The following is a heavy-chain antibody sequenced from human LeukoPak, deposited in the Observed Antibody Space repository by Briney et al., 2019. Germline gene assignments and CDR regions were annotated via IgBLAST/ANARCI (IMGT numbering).Heavy chain of an antibody. D-gene: IGHD6-19*01. J-gene: IGHJ4*02. V-gene: IGHV3-53*01. CDR1: GFTVSTNY. CDR3: ARLYSSGWYYFDY. Sequence: GGSLRLSCAASGFTVSTNYMSWVRQAPGKGLEWVSVIYSGGSTYYADSVKGRFTISRDNSKNTLYLQMNSLRAEDTAVYYCARLYSSGWYYFDYWGQGTVVTVSS. CDR2: IYSGGST.